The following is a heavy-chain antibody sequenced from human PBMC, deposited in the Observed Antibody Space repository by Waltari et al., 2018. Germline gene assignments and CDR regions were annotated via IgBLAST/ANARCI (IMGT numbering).Heavy chain of an antibody. CDR1: GGSFSGYY. J-gene: IGHJ4*02. D-gene: IGHD2-15*01. V-gene: IGHV4-34*01. CDR2: INHSRST. Sequence: QVQLQQWGAGLLKPSETLSLTCAVYGGSFSGYYWSWIRQPPGKGLEWIGEINHSRSTNYNPSLKSRVTISVDTSKNQFSLKLSSVTAADTAVYYCARESGGGGGYWGQGTLVTVSS. CDR3: ARESGGGGGY.